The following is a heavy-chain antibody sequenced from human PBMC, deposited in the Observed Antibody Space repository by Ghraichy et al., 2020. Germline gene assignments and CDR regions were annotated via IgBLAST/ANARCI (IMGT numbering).Heavy chain of an antibody. D-gene: IGHD2-15*01. CDR1: GGSISSYY. CDR2: SYYSGST. V-gene: IGHV4-59*01. CDR3: AGEIKPRGYCSGGTCYSNWRDP. J-gene: IGHJ5*02. Sequence: SETLSLTCTVSGGSISSYYWNWIRQPPGKGLEWIGLSYYSGSTNYNPSLKSRVTISLDTSTKQFSLKLNSVTAADTAVYYCAGEIKPRGYCSGGTCYSNWRDPWGQGTLVTVSS.